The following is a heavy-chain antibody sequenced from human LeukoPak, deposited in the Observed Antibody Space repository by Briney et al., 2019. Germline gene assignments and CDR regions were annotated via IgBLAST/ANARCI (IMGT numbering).Heavy chain of an antibody. Sequence: SVKVSCKASGGTFSSYAISWARQAPGQGLEWMGGIIPIFGTTNYAQKFQGRVTITADKSTSTAYMELSSLRSEDTAVYYCASLRDGYYGAIYGMDVWGKGTTVTVSS. V-gene: IGHV1-69*06. D-gene: IGHD4-17*01. J-gene: IGHJ6*04. CDR1: GGTFSSYA. CDR2: IIPIFGTT. CDR3: ASLRDGYYGAIYGMDV.